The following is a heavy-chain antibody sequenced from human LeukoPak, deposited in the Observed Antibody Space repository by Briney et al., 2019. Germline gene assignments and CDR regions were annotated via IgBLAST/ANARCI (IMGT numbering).Heavy chain of an antibody. V-gene: IGHV4-4*09. J-gene: IGHJ4*02. CDR3: ARQGSSGRLFDY. D-gene: IGHD6-6*01. CDR1: GFTFSSSA. CDR2: IYTSGST. Sequence: GSLRLSCAASGFTFSSSAMSWIRQPPGKGLEWIGYIYTSGSTNYNPSLKSRVTISVDTSKNQFSLKLGSVTAADTAVYYCARQGSSGRLFDYWGQGTLVTVSS.